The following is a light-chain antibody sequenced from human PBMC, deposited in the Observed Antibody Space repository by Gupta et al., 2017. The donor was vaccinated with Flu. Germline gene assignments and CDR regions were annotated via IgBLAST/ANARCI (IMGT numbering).Light chain of an antibody. V-gene: IGKV3-20*01. CDR2: GAS. J-gene: IGKJ2*01. CDR1: QNIRDNY. Sequence: ERATLSCRASQNIRDNYIAWFQQKPGQAPRLLMYGASTRATGIPDRFSGSGSGADFTLTISRLEPEDFAVYFCQQYSDLFYIFGQGTKLAIK. CDR3: QQYSDLFYI.